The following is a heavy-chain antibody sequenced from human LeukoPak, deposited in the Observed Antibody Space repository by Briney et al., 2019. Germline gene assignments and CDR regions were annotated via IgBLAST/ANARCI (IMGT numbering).Heavy chain of an antibody. J-gene: IGHJ6*03. CDR3: AREGPAASTFFYYFMDV. CDR2: IYYSGST. V-gene: IGHV4-59*01. Sequence: SETLSLTCTVSGDSINSYYWSWIRQPPGKGLEWIGYIYYSGSTNYNPSLKSRVTTSVDTSKNQVSLKLSSVTAADTAVYYCAREGPAASTFFYYFMDVWGKGTTVTVSS. CDR1: GDSINSYY. D-gene: IGHD2-2*01.